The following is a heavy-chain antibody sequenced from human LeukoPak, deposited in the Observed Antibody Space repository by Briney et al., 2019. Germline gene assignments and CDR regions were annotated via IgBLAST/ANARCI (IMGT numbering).Heavy chain of an antibody. V-gene: IGHV1-8*01. J-gene: IGHJ6*02. Sequence: GASVKVSCKASGYTFTSYDIDWVRQATGQGLEWMGWMNPNSGNTGYAQKFQGRVTMTRNTSISTAYMELSSLRSEDTAVYYCARVGVAGRGMDVWGQGTTVTVSS. D-gene: IGHD2-15*01. CDR2: MNPNSGNT. CDR3: ARVGVAGRGMDV. CDR1: GYTFTSYD.